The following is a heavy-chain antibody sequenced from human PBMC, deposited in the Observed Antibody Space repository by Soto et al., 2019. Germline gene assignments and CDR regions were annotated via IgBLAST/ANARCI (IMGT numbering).Heavy chain of an antibody. Sequence: QVPLVQSGAEVKKPGASVRVSCKTSGYTFSSYGITWVRQAPGQGLGWMGWISGYNGNTEYAQSLQGRVTMTIDTSTSTAYMDLTTLRSEDTAIYYCARVYGSWSYSPGQYWGQGTLVNVSS. CDR3: ARVYGSWSYSPGQY. CDR1: GYTFSSYG. V-gene: IGHV1-18*01. CDR2: ISGYNGNT. D-gene: IGHD3-10*01. J-gene: IGHJ4*02.